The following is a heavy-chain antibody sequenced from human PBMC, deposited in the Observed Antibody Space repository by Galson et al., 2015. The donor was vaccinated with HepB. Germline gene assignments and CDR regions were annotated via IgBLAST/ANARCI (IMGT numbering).Heavy chain of an antibody. V-gene: IGHV3-23*01. D-gene: IGHD2-2*01. CDR2: ISGSGGST. CDR3: AKSLRASSPFY. CDR1: GFTFSTYA. J-gene: IGHJ4*02. Sequence: SLRLSCAASGFTFSTYAMTWVRQAPGKGLEWVSGISGSGGSTYYADSVKGRFTISRDNSKSTLYLQMKSLRAEDTAVYYCAKSLRASSPFYWGQGTLVTVSS.